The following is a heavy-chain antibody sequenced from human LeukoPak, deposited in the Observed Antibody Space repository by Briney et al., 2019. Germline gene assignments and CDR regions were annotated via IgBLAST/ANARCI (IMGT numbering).Heavy chain of an antibody. D-gene: IGHD2/OR15-2a*01. V-gene: IGHV1-18*01. CDR2: ISAYNGNT. CDR1: GYTFTSYG. Sequence: ASVKVSCKASGYTFTSYGISWVRQAPGQGLEWMGWISAYNGNTNYAQKLQGRVTMTTDTSTGTAYMDLRSLRSDDTAVIYCARIRSNSWPPFPDHWGQGTLLIVSS. CDR3: ARIRSNSWPPFPDH. J-gene: IGHJ5*02.